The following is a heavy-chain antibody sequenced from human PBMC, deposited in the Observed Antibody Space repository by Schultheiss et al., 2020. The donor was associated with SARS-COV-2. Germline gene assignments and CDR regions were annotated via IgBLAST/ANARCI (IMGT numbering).Heavy chain of an antibody. Sequence: SQTLSLTCTVSGGSISADYWSWIRQPPGKGLEWIGYIYYSGSTNYNPSLKSRVTISVDTSKNQFSLKLSSVTAADTAVYYCARYFYGDYVSHYFDYWGQGTLVTVSS. CDR1: GGSISADY. D-gene: IGHD4-17*01. J-gene: IGHJ4*02. CDR2: IYYSGST. V-gene: IGHV4-59*12. CDR3: ARYFYGDYVSHYFDY.